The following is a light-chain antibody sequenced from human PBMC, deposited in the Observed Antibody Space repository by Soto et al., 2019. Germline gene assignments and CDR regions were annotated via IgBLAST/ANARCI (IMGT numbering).Light chain of an antibody. CDR2: AAS. CDR1: QSVTTY. V-gene: IGKV1-39*01. J-gene: IGKJ1*01. CDR3: QQYYSYPRT. Sequence: DVKMSQSPSSLSAYVGDRGTITCRASQSVTTYLNWYQQKPGRAPDLLIYAASTLQSGVPSRFSGSGSGTDFTLTISCLQSEDFATYYCQQYYSYPRTFGQGTKVDIK.